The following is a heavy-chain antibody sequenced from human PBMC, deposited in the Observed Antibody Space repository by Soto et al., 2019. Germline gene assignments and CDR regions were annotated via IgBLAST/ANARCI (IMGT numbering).Heavy chain of an antibody. D-gene: IGHD1-20*01. V-gene: IGHV4-4*02. CDR3: APRDNGKCY. Sequence: QVQLQESGPGLVKPSGTLSLTCAVSGVSISSHDWWTWVRQPPGKGLEWIGESPQSGSTNYTSSRARRVTIDVAASKIQSSLKLRSVTVAVTPVYYCAPRDNGKCYWGQATLVTVSS. CDR2: SPQSGST. J-gene: IGHJ4*02. CDR1: GVSISSHDW.